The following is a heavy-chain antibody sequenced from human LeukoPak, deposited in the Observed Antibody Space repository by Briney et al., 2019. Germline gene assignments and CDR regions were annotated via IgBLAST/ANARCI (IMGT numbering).Heavy chain of an antibody. D-gene: IGHD3-3*01. J-gene: IGHJ5*02. CDR2: ISGSGGST. CDR3: AKDGSTYYDFWSGYYHNWFDP. Sequence: PGGSLRLSCAASGFTFSSYAMSWVRQAPGKGLEWVSAISGSGGSTYYADSEKGRFTISRDNSKNTLYLQMNSLRAEDTAVYYCAKDGSTYYDFWSGYYHNWFDPWGQGTLVTVSS. CDR1: GFTFSSYA. V-gene: IGHV3-23*01.